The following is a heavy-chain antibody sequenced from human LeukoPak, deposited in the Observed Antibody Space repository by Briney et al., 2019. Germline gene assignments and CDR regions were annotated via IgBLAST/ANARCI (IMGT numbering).Heavy chain of an antibody. CDR2: ISYDGSNK. J-gene: IGHJ5*02. V-gene: IGHV3-30-3*01. Sequence: PGGSLRLSCAASGFTFSSYAMPWVRQAPGKGLEWVAVISYDGSNKYYADSVKGRFTISRDNSKNTLYLQMNSLRAEDTAVYYCARADRGYSYGPFPWGQGTLVTVSS. CDR1: GFTFSSYA. CDR3: ARADRGYSYGPFP. D-gene: IGHD5-18*01.